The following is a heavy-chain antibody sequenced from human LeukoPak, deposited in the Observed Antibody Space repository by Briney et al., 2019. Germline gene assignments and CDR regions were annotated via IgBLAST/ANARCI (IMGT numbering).Heavy chain of an antibody. CDR3: ARGSDSNYPGY. Sequence: PGGSPRLSCAASGFTFSSYWMHWVRQARGKGLVWVSRINSDGSSTSYADSVKGRFTISRDNAKNTLYLQMNSLRAEDTAVYYCARGSDSNYPGYWGQGTLVTVSS. V-gene: IGHV3-74*01. J-gene: IGHJ4*02. CDR1: GFTFSSYW. D-gene: IGHD4-11*01. CDR2: INSDGSST.